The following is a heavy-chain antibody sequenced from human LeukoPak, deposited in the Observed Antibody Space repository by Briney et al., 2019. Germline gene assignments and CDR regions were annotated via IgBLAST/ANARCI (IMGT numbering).Heavy chain of an antibody. D-gene: IGHD6-19*01. CDR1: GFTFSNYA. CDR2: SSSSGAYI. CDR3: ARAIAVAGDDAFDI. J-gene: IGHJ3*02. V-gene: IGHV3-21*01. Sequence: GGSLRLSCAASGFTFSNYAMNWVRQAPGQGLKWVSSSSSSGAYIFYADSVKGRFSISRDNTENSLYLQMSSLRAEDTAVYYCARAIAVAGDDAFDIWGQGTLVTVSS.